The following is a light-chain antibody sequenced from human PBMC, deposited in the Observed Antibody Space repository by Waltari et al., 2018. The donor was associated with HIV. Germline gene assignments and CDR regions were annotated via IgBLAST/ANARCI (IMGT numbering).Light chain of an antibody. Sequence: QSVLTQPPSLSGAPGQWVTISCTGSSSNIGANYDVHWYQQLPGTAPKLLVFGNTNRPSGVPDRFSGSKSGTSASLAITGLQADDEADYYCQSYDSSLSAWVFGGGTKLTVL. V-gene: IGLV1-40*01. CDR3: QSYDSSLSAWV. CDR1: SSNIGANYD. J-gene: IGLJ3*02. CDR2: GNT.